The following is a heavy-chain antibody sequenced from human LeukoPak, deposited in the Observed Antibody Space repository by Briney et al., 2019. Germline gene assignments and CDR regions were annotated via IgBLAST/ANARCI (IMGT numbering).Heavy chain of an antibody. CDR2: ISYSVTT. Sequence: SETLSLTCTVSGGSITSDDYFWGWIRQPPGKGLEWIGAISYSVTTIYNPSLKSRVTISVDTSKNQFSLKLSSVTAADTAVYYCARSGSGSYYWYFDLWGRGTLVTVSS. D-gene: IGHD3-10*01. V-gene: IGHV4-39*07. CDR1: GGSITSDDYF. J-gene: IGHJ2*01. CDR3: ARSGSGSYYWYFDL.